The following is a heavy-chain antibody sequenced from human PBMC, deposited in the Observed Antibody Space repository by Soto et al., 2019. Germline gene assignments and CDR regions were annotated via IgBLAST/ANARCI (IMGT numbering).Heavy chain of an antibody. CDR1: GYSISSGYY. V-gene: IGHV4-38-2*01. CDR3: ARVGTIFGVVTAKVFDY. D-gene: IGHD3-3*01. J-gene: IGHJ4*02. Sequence: LSLTCAVSGYSISSGYYWGWIRQPPGKGLEWIGSIYHSGSTYYNPSLKSRVTISVDTSKNQFSLKLSSVTAADTAVYYCARVGTIFGVVTAKVFDYWGQGTLVTVSS. CDR2: IYHSGST.